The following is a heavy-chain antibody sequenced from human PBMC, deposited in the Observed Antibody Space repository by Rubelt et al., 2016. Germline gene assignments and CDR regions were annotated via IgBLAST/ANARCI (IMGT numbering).Heavy chain of an antibody. J-gene: IGHJ4*02. Sequence: QVQLQESGPGLVKPSETLSLTCTVSGGSISSYYWSWIRQPPGKGLEWIGYIYYSGSTNSNPSPLSPGPISVDTSNVQFSPMLRCVTATDTAVYYWARQTAVAGTRYYFAYWGQGTLVTVSS. CDR2: IYYSGST. D-gene: IGHD6-19*01. CDR3: ARQTAVAGTRYYFAY. V-gene: IGHV4-59*12. CDR1: GGSISSYY.